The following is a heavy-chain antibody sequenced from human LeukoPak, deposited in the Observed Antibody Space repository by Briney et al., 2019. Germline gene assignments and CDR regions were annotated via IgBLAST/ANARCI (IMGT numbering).Heavy chain of an antibody. J-gene: IGHJ4*02. V-gene: IGHV3-23*01. Sequence: GGSLRLSCAASGFTFDDYGMSWVRQAPGKGLEWVSAISGSGDSTYYADSVKGRFTISRDNSKNTVYMQMNSLRAEDTAVYYCAKPGYSSSWPNDYWGQGTLVTVSS. CDR3: AKPGYSSSWPNDY. CDR2: ISGSGDST. CDR1: GFTFDDYG. D-gene: IGHD6-13*01.